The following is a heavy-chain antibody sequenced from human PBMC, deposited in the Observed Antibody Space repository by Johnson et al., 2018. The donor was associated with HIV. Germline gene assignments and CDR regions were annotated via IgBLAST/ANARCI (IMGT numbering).Heavy chain of an antibody. Sequence: VQLVESGGGVVQPGRSLRLSCAASGFPFSSYAMSWVRQAPGKGLEWVSAISGSGGSTYYADSVKGRFHISRDNAKNSLYLQMNSLRAEDTAVYYCARDFDYYDSSENAFDIWGQGTMVTVSS. CDR2: ISGSGGST. J-gene: IGHJ3*02. V-gene: IGHV3-23*04. D-gene: IGHD3-22*01. CDR3: ARDFDYYDSSENAFDI. CDR1: GFPFSSYA.